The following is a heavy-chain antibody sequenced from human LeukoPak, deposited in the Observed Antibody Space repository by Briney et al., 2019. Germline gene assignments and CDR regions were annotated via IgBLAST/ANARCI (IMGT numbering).Heavy chain of an antibody. V-gene: IGHV3-48*02. CDR1: GFTFSSYS. CDR3: ARVDPAVYDTSGYQTYFFDY. Sequence: GGSLRLSCAASGFTFSSYSMNWVRQAPGKGLEWVSYISGSSSTIYYADSVKGRFTISRDNAKHSLYLQMNSLRDEDTAVYYCARVDPAVYDTSGYQTYFFDYWGQGTLVTVSS. D-gene: IGHD3-22*01. J-gene: IGHJ4*02. CDR2: ISGSSSTI.